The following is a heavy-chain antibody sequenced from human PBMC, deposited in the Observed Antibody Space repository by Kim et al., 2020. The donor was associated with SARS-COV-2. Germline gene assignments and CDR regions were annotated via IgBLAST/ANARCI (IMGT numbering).Heavy chain of an antibody. J-gene: IGHJ1*01. V-gene: IGHV3-74*01. Sequence: VKGRFTISRDNAKKTLYLQMNSLRPEDMAVYYCARAGDYDISGYYGFLHHWGQGALVTVSS. CDR3: ARAGDYDISGYYGFLHH. D-gene: IGHD3-22*01.